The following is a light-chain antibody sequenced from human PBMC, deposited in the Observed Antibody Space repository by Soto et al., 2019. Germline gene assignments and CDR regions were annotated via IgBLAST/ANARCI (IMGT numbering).Light chain of an antibody. J-gene: IGLJ1*01. CDR3: SSYAGSNNYV. CDR2: EVS. CDR1: SSDVGGYNY. Sequence: QSALTQPPSASGSPGQTVTISCTGTSSDVGGYNYVSWYQQHPGKAPKLMISEVSKRPSGVPDRFSGSKSGNTASLTVSGLQAEDEADYYCSSYAGSNNYVFGTATKLSVL. V-gene: IGLV2-8*01.